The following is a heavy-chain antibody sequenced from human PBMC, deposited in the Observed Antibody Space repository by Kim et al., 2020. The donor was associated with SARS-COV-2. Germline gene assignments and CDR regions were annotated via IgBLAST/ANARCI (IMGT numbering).Heavy chain of an antibody. CDR3: ARAAVRWFGDLRYNWFDP. D-gene: IGHD3-10*01. CDR2: IYYSGST. J-gene: IGHJ5*02. Sequence: SETLSLTCTVSGGSISSSSYYWGWIRQPPGKGLEWIGSIYYSGSTYYNPSLKSRVTISVDTSKNQFSLKLSSVTAADTAVYYCARAAVRWFGDLRYNWFDPWGQGTLVTVSS. V-gene: IGHV4-39*07. CDR1: GGSISSSSYY.